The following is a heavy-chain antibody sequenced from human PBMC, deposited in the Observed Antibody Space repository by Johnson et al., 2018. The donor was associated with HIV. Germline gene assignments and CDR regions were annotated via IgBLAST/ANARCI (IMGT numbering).Heavy chain of an antibody. CDR1: GFNFDDYA. V-gene: IGHV3-43D*03. J-gene: IGHJ3*02. Sequence: VQLVESGGGVVQPGRSLRLSCAASGFNFDDYAMHWVRQAPGNGLEWVSLIRWDGAITSYVDSVKGRFTISRDNSRNSLYLQMKSLRVEDTALDYCARAESYEGRVGDFAFDIWGRGTMVTVSS. D-gene: IGHD3-10*01. CDR2: IRWDGAIT. CDR3: ARAESYEGRVGDFAFDI.